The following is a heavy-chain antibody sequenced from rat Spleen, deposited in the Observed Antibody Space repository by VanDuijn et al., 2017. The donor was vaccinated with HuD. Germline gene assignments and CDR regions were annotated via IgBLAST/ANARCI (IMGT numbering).Heavy chain of an antibody. Sequence: EVQLVESGGGLVQPGRSLKLSCAASGFTFSDHYMAWVRQAPTKGLEWVASISYDGGNTYYRDSVKGRFSISRDNAKSTLYLQMDSLRSEDTATYYCATERRTMVLITTYWGQGVMVTVSS. V-gene: IGHV5-20*01. J-gene: IGHJ2*01. CDR3: ATERRTMVLITTY. D-gene: IGHD1-12*02. CDR2: ISYDGGNT. CDR1: GFTFSDHY.